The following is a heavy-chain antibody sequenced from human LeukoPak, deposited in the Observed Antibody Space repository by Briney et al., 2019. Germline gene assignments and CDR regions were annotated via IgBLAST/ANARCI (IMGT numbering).Heavy chain of an antibody. CDR2: IRSKANSYAT. J-gene: IGHJ6*03. V-gene: IGHV3-73*01. Sequence: GGSLRLSCAASGFTFSGSAMHWVRQASGKGLEWVGRIRSKANSYATAYAASVKGRFTISRDDSKNTAYLQMNSLKTEDTAVYYRTRGYSSSSRYYYYYMDVWGKGTTVTVSS. D-gene: IGHD6-6*01. CDR3: TRGYSSSSRYYYYYMDV. CDR1: GFTFSGSA.